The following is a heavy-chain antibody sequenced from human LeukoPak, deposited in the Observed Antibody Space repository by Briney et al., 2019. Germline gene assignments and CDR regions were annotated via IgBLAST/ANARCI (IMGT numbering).Heavy chain of an antibody. CDR1: AFTFRTYW. V-gene: IGHV3-7*05. Sequence: PGGSLRLSCAASAFTFRTYWMSWVRQAPGKGLEWVAMIKPDGSEKYYVDSVKGLFTISRDNAKNSLYLQMTSLRAEDTAVYYCAREYYGGNWGQGTLVTVSS. D-gene: IGHD4-23*01. CDR3: AREYYGGN. CDR2: IKPDGSEK. J-gene: IGHJ4*02.